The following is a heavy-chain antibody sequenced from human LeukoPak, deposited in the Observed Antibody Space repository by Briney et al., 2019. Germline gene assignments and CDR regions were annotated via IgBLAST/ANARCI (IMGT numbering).Heavy chain of an antibody. D-gene: IGHD5-18*01. CDR3: ARVGDTALAPVAW. V-gene: IGHV4-34*01. Sequence: SETLSLTCAVFGGSFSDYYWSWVRQPPGKGLEWIGEINQSGSTNYNPSLKSRVTITVDTSKNQFSLKLSSVTAADTAVYYCARVGDTALAPVAWWDQGTLVTVSS. J-gene: IGHJ4*02. CDR1: GGSFSDYY. CDR2: INQSGST.